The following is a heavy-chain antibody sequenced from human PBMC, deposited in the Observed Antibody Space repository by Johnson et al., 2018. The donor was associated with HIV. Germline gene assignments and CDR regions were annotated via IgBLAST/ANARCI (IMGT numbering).Heavy chain of an antibody. D-gene: IGHD5-18*01. CDR3: ARVSLAYSYGYDALDF. V-gene: IGHV3-66*02. CDR2: IYSGDNT. CDR1: RLSVSKNY. J-gene: IGHJ3*01. Sequence: EVQLVESGGGLVQPGGSLRLSCAASRLSVSKNYMSWVRQAPGKGLEWVSLIYSGDNTKYADSVKGRFTISRDNSKNTLFLQMNSLRPEDTAVYFCARVSLAYSYGYDALDFWGQGTMVIVS.